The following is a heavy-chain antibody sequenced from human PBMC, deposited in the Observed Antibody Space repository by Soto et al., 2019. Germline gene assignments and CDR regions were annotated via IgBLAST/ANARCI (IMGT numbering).Heavy chain of an antibody. V-gene: IGHV3-23*01. D-gene: IGHD3-3*01. J-gene: IGHJ6*02. CDR3: AREWTGDTCPCLDV. CDR2: FSGSGGST. CDR1: GFTFSNYA. Sequence: EVQVLESGGGLVQPGGSLRLSCAAAGFTFSNYALTWVRQSPGKGLEWVSTFSGSGGSTYYADSVRGRFTISRDNSKNSLFLQMNSLRVEDTAIYYCAREWTGDTCPCLDVWGQGTTVSVSS.